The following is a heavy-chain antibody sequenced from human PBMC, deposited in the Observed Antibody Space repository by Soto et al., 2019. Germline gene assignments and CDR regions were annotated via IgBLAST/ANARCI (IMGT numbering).Heavy chain of an antibody. CDR1: GGSFSGYY. V-gene: IGHV4-34*01. CDR3: ARVNYDFWMGYYYYMAV. D-gene: IGHD3-3*01. Sequence: SETLSLTCAVYGGSFSGYYWSWIRQPPGKGLEWIGEINHSGSTNYNPSLKSRVTISVDTSKNQFSLKLSSVTAADTAVYYCARVNYDFWMGYYYYMAVWGKGTTVTVSS. CDR2: INHSGST. J-gene: IGHJ6*03.